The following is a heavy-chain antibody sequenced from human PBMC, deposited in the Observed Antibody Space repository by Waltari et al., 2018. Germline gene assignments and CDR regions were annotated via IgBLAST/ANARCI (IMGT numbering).Heavy chain of an antibody. CDR1: GLTFSRYA. CDR3: TKDLLAVGSGPPDY. Sequence: EVHLLGSGGGLVQPGGSLRLSCAASGLTFSRYAMSWARPAPGKGREWVSSSSTSGGSTYYADSVKGRFTISGDNAKSTLDLQWNSLRVEDTAVYYCTKDLLAVGSGPPDYWGQGTLVTVSS. CDR2: SSTSGGST. J-gene: IGHJ4*02. D-gene: IGHD3-10*01. V-gene: IGHV3-23*01.